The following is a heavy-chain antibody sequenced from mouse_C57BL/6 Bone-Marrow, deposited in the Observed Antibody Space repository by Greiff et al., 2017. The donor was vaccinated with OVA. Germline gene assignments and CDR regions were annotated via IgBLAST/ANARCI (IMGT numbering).Heavy chain of an antibody. Sequence: EVQLVESGGDLVKPGGSLKLSCAASGFTFSSYGMSWVRQTPDKRLAWVATISSGGSYTYYPASVKGRFTISRDNAKNTLYLQMSSLKSEDTAMYYCASRTGTGFDYWGQGTTLTVSS. CDR1: GFTFSSYG. CDR2: ISSGGSYT. V-gene: IGHV5-6*01. CDR3: ASRTGTGFDY. J-gene: IGHJ2*01. D-gene: IGHD4-1*01.